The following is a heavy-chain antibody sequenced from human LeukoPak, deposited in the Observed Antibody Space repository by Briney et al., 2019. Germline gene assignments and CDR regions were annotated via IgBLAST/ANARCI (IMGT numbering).Heavy chain of an antibody. Sequence: PGGSLRLSCAASGFTFSDYYMSWIRQAPGKGLEWVSYISSSGSTIYYADSVKGRFTISRDNAKNSLYLQMNSLRAEDTAVYYCARRATGTWDYYYYMDVWGKGTTVTVSS. J-gene: IGHJ6*03. CDR2: ISSSGSTI. V-gene: IGHV3-11*04. CDR1: GFTFSDYY. D-gene: IGHD1-1*01. CDR3: ARRATGTWDYYYYMDV.